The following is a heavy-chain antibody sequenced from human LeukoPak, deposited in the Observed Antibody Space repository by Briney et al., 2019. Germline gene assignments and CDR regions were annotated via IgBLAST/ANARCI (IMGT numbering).Heavy chain of an antibody. CDR3: ARDSPKSSSWLDF. V-gene: IGHV1-2*02. Sequence: GASVKVSCKASGYTFSDHYIHWVRQAPGQGLEWMGWVNPRIGGATYGQKFQGRVTMTRDTSISTAVMELRSLTSDDAAVYFCARDSPKSSSWLDFWGQGTLVIVSS. CDR1: GYTFSDHY. CDR2: VNPRIGGA. D-gene: IGHD6-13*01. J-gene: IGHJ4*02.